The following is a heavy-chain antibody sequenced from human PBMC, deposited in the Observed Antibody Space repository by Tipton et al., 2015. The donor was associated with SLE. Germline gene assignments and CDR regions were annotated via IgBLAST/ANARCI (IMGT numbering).Heavy chain of an antibody. Sequence: TLSLTCTVSGDSFSSGSSSWSWIRQPPGKGLEWIGHIYHSGSTYYNPSLKSRVSISLDRSKNQFSLKLSSVTAADTAVYYCARTRGDYWGQGTLVTVSS. CDR3: ARTRGDY. V-gene: IGHV4-30-2*01. CDR1: GDSFSSGSSS. J-gene: IGHJ4*02. CDR2: IYHSGST.